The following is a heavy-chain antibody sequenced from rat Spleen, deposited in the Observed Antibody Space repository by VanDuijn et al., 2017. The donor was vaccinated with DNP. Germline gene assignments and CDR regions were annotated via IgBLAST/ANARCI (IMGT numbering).Heavy chain of an antibody. V-gene: IGHV3-1*01. CDR3: ARSSSILDYFNY. Sequence: SGYNPSLKSRISITRDTSKNQFFLQLKSVTTEDTATYYCARSSSILDYFNYWGQGVMVTVSS. CDR2: S. D-gene: IGHD1-6*01. J-gene: IGHJ2*01.